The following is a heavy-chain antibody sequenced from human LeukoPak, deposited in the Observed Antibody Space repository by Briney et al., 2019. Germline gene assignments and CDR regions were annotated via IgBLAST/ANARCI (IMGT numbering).Heavy chain of an antibody. CDR3: ARDGVRRPEFHHEGAGYYYYYMDV. V-gene: IGHV4-61*01. CDR1: GGSISSGSYY. J-gene: IGHJ6*03. CDR2: IYYSGST. D-gene: IGHD3-3*01. Sequence: PSETLSLTCTVSGGSISSGSYYWSWIRQPPGKGLEWIGYIYYSGSTNYNPSLKSRVTISVDTSKNQFPLKLSSVTAADTAVYYCARDGVRRPEFHHEGAGYYYYYMDVWGKGTTVTISS.